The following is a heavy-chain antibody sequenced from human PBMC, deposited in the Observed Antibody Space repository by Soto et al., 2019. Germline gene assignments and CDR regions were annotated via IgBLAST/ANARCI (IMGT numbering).Heavy chain of an antibody. V-gene: IGHV1-69*13. J-gene: IGHJ4*02. CDR3: ARGAGLPLEGAIPFDY. CDR2: IIPIFGTA. D-gene: IGHD1-26*01. CDR1: GGTFSSYA. Sequence: ASVKVSCKASGGTFSSYAISWVRQAPGQGLEWMGGIIPIFGTANYAQKFQGRVTITADESTSTAYMELSSLRSEDTAVYYCARGAGLPLEGAIPFDYWGQGTLVTVSS.